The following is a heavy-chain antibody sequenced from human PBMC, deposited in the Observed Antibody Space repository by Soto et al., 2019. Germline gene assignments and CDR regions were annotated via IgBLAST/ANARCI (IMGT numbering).Heavy chain of an antibody. V-gene: IGHV1-18*01. Sequence: GASVKVSCTASGYTFSNFGISCVRQAPGQGLEWMGWISAYNANANYAQKFQGRLTMTADTSTSTAYMELWSLRSDDTAVYYCARENSYFDYWGQGTLVTVSS. CDR2: ISAYNANA. CDR3: ARENSYFDY. CDR1: GYTFSNFG. J-gene: IGHJ4*02.